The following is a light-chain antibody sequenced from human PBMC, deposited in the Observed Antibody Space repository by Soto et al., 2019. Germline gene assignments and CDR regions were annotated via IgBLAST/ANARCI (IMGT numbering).Light chain of an antibody. CDR1: TSNIGSRT. Sequence: QSVLTQPPSASGTPGQRVSISCSGSTSNIGSRTVNWYQQLPGTAPKLLIYANNQRPSGVPDRFSGSKSGTSASLAISGLQSEDESDYYCAAWDESLNGWVFGGGTTLTVL. CDR3: AAWDESLNGWV. V-gene: IGLV1-44*01. CDR2: ANN. J-gene: IGLJ3*02.